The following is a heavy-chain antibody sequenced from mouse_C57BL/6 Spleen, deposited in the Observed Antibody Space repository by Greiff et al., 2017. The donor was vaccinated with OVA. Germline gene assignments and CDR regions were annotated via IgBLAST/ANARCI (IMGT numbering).Heavy chain of an antibody. CDR2: ISSGGDYI. J-gene: IGHJ1*03. V-gene: IGHV5-9-1*02. D-gene: IGHD1-1*01. Sequence: EVQLVESGEGLVKPGGSLKLSCAASGFTFSSYAMSWVRQTPEKRLEWVAYISSGGDYIYYADTVKGRFTISRDNARNTLYLQMSSLKSEDTAMYYCTRASHYYGSSYWYFDVWGTGTTVTVSS. CDR1: GFTFSSYA. CDR3: TRASHYYGSSYWYFDV.